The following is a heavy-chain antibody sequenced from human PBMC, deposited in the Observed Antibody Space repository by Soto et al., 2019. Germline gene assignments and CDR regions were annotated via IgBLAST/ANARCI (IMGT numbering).Heavy chain of an antibody. D-gene: IGHD4-17*01. CDR2: IWYDGSNR. CDR3: ARDLLRGGYYYGMDV. J-gene: IGHJ6*02. Sequence: QVQLVESGGGVVQPGRSLRLSCAASGFTFSSYGMHWVRQAPGKGLEWVVVIWYDGSNRYYADSVKGRFTIYRDNSKNTLYLQVNILRDEVTAVYYCARDLLRGGYYYGMDVWGQGSKVTVSS. V-gene: IGHV3-33*01. CDR1: GFTFSSYG.